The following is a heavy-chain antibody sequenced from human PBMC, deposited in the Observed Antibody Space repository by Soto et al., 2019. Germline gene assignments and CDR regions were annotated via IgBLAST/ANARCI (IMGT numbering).Heavy chain of an antibody. CDR1: GYTFTSDD. CDR2: INPNSGNT. J-gene: IGHJ6*03. V-gene: IGHV1-8*01. D-gene: IGHD3-16*01. CDR3: ARGVTFSYYYYYMDV. Sequence: GASVKVSCKASGYTFTSDDINWVRQAPGQGLEWMGWINPNSGNTGYAQKFQGRLTLTRDTSISTAYMELTSLRSEDTAVYYCARGVTFSYYYYYMDVWGKGTTVTVSS.